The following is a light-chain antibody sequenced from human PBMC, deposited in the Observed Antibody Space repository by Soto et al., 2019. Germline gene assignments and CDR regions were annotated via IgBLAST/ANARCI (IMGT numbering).Light chain of an antibody. J-gene: IGKJ1*01. CDR1: QSVLYSNNKNY. CDR2: WAS. CDR3: QQYYDAPQN. V-gene: IGKV4-1*01. Sequence: DIVMTQSPDSLAVSLGERATINCKSSQSVLYSNNKNYVAWYQQKPGQPPKLLIYWASTRESGVPDRFSGSGSGTDFTLTISSLQDEDVAVYYCQQYYDAPQNFGQGTKVEIK.